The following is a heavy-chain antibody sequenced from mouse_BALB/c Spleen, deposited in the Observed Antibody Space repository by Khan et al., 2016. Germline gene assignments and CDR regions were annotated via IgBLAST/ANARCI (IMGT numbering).Heavy chain of an antibody. CDR2: ISYSGST. J-gene: IGHJ4*01. V-gene: IGHV3-8*02. D-gene: IGHD2-3*01. CDR3: ARIYDDFYYAMDY. Sequence: EVQLQESGPSLVKPSQTLSLTCSVTGDSITSGFWNWIRKFPGNKLEYMGYISYSGSTYYNPSLKSRISITRDTSRTQYYRQVKSSTTEDTATYYCARIYDDFYYAMDYWGQGTSVNVSS. CDR1: GDSITSGF.